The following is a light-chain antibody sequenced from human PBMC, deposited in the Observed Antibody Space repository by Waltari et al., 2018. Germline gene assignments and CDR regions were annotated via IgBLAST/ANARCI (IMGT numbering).Light chain of an antibody. CDR1: KSNHGDNY. J-gene: IGLJ2*01. CDR3: VSWDDAVSGPL. V-gene: IGLV1-47*01. Sequence: QSVLTQPPSASGAPGQTVTISCSGRKSNHGDNYPFWYRQVPGTTPSLLIYRNEQRPSGVADRFSGSKSGTSASLTISGLRSEDEAEYYCVSWDDAVSGPLFGGGTKLTVL. CDR2: RNE.